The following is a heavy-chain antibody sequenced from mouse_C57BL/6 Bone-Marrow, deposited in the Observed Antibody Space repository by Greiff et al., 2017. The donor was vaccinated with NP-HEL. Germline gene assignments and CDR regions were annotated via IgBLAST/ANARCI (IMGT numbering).Heavy chain of an antibody. CDR2: IRRKSTTYAT. CDR1: GFSFNTYA. V-gene: IGHV10-1*01. J-gene: IGHJ4*01. Sequence: GGGLVQPKGSLKLSCAASGFSFNTYAINWVRQSPGKGLEWVARIRRKSTTYATYYADSVKDRFPISRDDSESMLYLQMNNLKTEDTAMYYCVRHGPAYYSYYYAMDYWGQGTSVTVSS. CDR3: VRHGPAYYSYYYAMDY. D-gene: IGHD2-12*01.